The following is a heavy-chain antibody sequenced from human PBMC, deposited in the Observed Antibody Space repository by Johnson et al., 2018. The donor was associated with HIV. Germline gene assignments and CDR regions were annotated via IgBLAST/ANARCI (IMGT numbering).Heavy chain of an antibody. CDR1: GFIFNTFG. D-gene: IGHD3-16*01. CDR3: ARDPLENDYIWGQGAFDI. Sequence: QVQLVESRVGVLQPGGSLRLPCSASGFIFNTFGMHWVRQAPGKGLEWVACIRYDGSIQYYADSVQGRFTISRGNSKNTLYLQMNSLRTEDTAVYYCARDPLENDYIWGQGAFDIWGQGTMVTVSS. V-gene: IGHV3-30*02. CDR2: IRYDGSIQ. J-gene: IGHJ3*02.